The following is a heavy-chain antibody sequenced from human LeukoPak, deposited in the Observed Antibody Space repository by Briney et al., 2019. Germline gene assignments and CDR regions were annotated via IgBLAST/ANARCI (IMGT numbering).Heavy chain of an antibody. CDR1: GGSISSSNW. CDR3: ARDSRGYGDYYFDY. D-gene: IGHD4-17*01. CDR2: IYHSGST. V-gene: IGHV4-4*02. Sequence: PSETLSLTCAVSGGSISSSNWWSWVRRPPGKGLEWIGEIYHSGSTNYNPSLKSRVTISVDKSKNQFSLKLSSVTAADTAVYYCARDSRGYGDYYFDYWGQGTLVTVSS. J-gene: IGHJ4*02.